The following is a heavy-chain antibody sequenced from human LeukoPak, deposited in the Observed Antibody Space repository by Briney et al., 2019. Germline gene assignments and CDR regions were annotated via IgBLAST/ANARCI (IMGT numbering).Heavy chain of an antibody. CDR2: ISYDGSNE. V-gene: IGHV3-30*03. D-gene: IGHD2-15*01. CDR3: ARAGYCSRGICYSFDY. CDR1: GFTFSTYG. Sequence: GGSLRLSCAASGFTFSTYGMHWVRQAPGKGLEWVAVISYDGSNEYYADSVKGRFTISRDNSKNTLYLQMSSLRAEDTAVYYCARAGYCSRGICYSFDYWGQGTLVTVSS. J-gene: IGHJ4*02.